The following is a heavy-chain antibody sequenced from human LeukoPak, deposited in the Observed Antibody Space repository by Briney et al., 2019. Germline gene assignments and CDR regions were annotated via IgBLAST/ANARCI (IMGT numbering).Heavy chain of an antibody. CDR1: GYTFTSNC. CDR2: NSAYNGNT. D-gene: IGHD3-10*01. CDR3: ARVKVYGSGSYYTSDAFDI. Sequence: GASVKVSCKASGYTFTSNCISWVRQGPGQGLEWMGWNSAYNGNTNYAQKLQGRVTMTTDTSTSTAYMELRSLRSDDTAVYYCARVKVYGSGSYYTSDAFDIWGQGTMVTVSS. J-gene: IGHJ3*02. V-gene: IGHV1-18*01.